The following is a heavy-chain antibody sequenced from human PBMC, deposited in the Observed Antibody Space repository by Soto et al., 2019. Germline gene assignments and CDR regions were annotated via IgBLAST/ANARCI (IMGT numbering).Heavy chain of an antibody. Sequence: QVQLVESGGGVVQPGRSLRLSCAASGFTFSSYGMHWVRQAPGKGLEWVAVISYDGSNKYYADSVKGRFTISRDNSKNTLYVQMNSERAEDTAVYCCAKGEEFDHWGQGTLVTVSS. J-gene: IGHJ5*02. CDR1: GFTFSSYG. CDR2: ISYDGSNK. CDR3: AKGEEFDH. V-gene: IGHV3-30*18.